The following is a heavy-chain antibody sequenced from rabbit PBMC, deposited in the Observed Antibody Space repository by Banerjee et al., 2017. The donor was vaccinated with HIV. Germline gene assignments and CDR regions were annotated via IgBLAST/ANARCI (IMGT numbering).Heavy chain of an antibody. Sequence: QEQLEESGGGLVKPEGSLTLTCKASGFDLSSYYYMCWVRQAPGKGLELIACIYTSSGSTWYASWVNGRFTISRSTSLNTVDLKMTSLTAADTATYFCARDFPYAGSSYGDYFNLWGQGTLVTVS. D-gene: IGHD8-1*01. CDR2: IYTSSGST. CDR3: ARDFPYAGSSYGDYFNL. CDR1: GFDLSSYYY. J-gene: IGHJ4*01. V-gene: IGHV1S43*01.